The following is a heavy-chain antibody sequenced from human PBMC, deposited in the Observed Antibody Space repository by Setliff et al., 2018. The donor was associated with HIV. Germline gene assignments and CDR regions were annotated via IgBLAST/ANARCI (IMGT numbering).Heavy chain of an antibody. CDR3: AREGLAVAGLNWFDP. Sequence: SETLSLTCTVSGGSISSGDYSWNWMRQTPGKGLEWIGYIYYSGSTNYNPSLKSRVTISVDTSKNQFSLKLSSVTAADTAVYYCAREGLAVAGLNWFDPWGQGTLVTVS. CDR2: IYYSGST. J-gene: IGHJ5*02. D-gene: IGHD6-19*01. V-gene: IGHV4-61*08. CDR1: GGSISSGDYS.